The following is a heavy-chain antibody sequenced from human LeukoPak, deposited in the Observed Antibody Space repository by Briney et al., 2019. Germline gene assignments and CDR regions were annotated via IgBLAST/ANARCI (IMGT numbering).Heavy chain of an antibody. CDR1: GFTFSSYS. CDR2: ISSSSSYI. J-gene: IGHJ4*02. D-gene: IGHD1-26*01. V-gene: IGHV3-21*01. Sequence: GGSLRLSCAASGFTFSSYSMNWVRQAPGKGLEWVSSISSSSSYIYYADSVKGRFTISRDNAKNPLYLQMNSLRAEDTAVYYCASPVVGATGGWGQGTLVTVSS. CDR3: ASPVVGATGG.